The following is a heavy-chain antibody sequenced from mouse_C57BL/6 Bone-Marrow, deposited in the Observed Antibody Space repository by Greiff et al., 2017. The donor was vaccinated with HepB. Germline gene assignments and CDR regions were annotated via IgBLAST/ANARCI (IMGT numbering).Heavy chain of an antibody. CDR1: GFSLTSYG. CDR2: IWSGGST. D-gene: IGHD2-1*01. CDR3: ARKGEYGNYPYFDY. V-gene: IGHV2-2*01. J-gene: IGHJ2*01. Sequence: VKLMESGPGLVQPSQSLSITCTVSGFSLTSYGVHWVRQSPGKGLEWLGVIWSGGSTDYNAAFISRLSISKDNSKSQVFFKMNSLQADDTAIYYCARKGEYGNYPYFDYWGQGTTLTVSS.